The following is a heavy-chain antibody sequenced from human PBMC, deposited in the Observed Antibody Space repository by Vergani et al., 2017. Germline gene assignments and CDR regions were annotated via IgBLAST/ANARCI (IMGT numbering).Heavy chain of an antibody. CDR2: IGTAGDT. J-gene: IGHJ4*02. V-gene: IGHV3-13*01. Sequence: EVQLVESGGGLVQPGGSLRLSCAASGFTFSSYDMHWVPQATGRGLEWFSAIGTAGDTYYPDSVKGRFTISRENAKNSLYLQMNSLRAGDTAIYYCARAVSTTVGDPPGYWGQGTLVTVSS. CDR1: GFTFSSYD. D-gene: IGHD4-23*01. CDR3: ARAVSTTVGDPPGY.